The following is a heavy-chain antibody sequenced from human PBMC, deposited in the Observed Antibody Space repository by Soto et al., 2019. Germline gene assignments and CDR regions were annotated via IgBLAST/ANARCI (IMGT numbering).Heavy chain of an antibody. CDR3: AREAAAAESDY. CDR2: IYYSGST. CDR1: GGSISSYY. J-gene: IGHJ4*02. D-gene: IGHD6-13*01. Sequence: ETLSPTCTVSGGSISSYYWSWIRQPPGKGLEWIGYIYYSGSTNYNPSLKSRVTISVDTSKNQFSLKLSSVTAADTAVYYCAREAAAAESDYWGQGTLVTVSS. V-gene: IGHV4-59*01.